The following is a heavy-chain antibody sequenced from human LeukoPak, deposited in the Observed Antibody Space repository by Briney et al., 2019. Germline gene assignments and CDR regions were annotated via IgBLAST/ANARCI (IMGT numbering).Heavy chain of an antibody. V-gene: IGHV3-11*06. CDR3: ARDGGTTVTFCDY. J-gene: IGHJ4*02. CDR1: GFTFSDYY. D-gene: IGHD4-17*01. CDR2: ISSSSYT. Sequence: PGGSLRLPCAASGFTFSDYYMSWIRQAPGKGLEWVSYISSSSYTNYADSVKGRFTISRDNAKNSLYLQMNSLRAEDTAVYYCARDGGTTVTFCDYWGQGTLVTVSS.